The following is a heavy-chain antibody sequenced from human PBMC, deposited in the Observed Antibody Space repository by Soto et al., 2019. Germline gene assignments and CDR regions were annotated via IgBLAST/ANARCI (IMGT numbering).Heavy chain of an antibody. V-gene: IGHV3-30*18. CDR3: AKRYSSGWYYFDS. Sequence: GXSLRLSCAASGFTFSTYGXHWVDQAPGKGLEWVAVISYDGSSKYYADSVKGRFTISRDNSKNTLYLQMDSLRTEDTAVYYCAKRYSSGWYYFDSWGQGALVTVSS. D-gene: IGHD6-19*01. CDR2: ISYDGSSK. CDR1: GFTFSTYG. J-gene: IGHJ4*02.